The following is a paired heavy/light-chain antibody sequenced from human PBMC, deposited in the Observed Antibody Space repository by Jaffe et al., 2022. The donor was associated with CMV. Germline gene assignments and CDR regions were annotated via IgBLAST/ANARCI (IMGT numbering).Heavy chain of an antibody. Sequence: EVQLLQSEAEVKKPGESLQISCKVSVYSFSNYWIAWVRQTPGKGLELMGMIYGDDSDIRYSQSFRGQVTISADKSTSSAFLQWNSLKASDTAIYYCARHKLLYDPFDMWGQGTMVTVSS. D-gene: IGHD2-15*01. J-gene: IGHJ3*02. CDR2: IYGDDSDI. V-gene: IGHV5-51*01. CDR1: VYSFSNYW. CDR3: ARHKLLYDPFDM.
Light chain of an antibody. Sequence: DIQMTQSPSSLSASVGDRVTITCRSSHDTRNEFAWYQQKPGKAPKRLMHTSSSLQSGVPSRFSGSGSETEYNLTISSLQPEDFATYYCLLFSGYPLTFGPGTKVDIK. J-gene: IGKJ3*01. CDR2: TSS. V-gene: IGKV1-17*01. CDR1: HDTRNE. CDR3: LLFSGYPLT.